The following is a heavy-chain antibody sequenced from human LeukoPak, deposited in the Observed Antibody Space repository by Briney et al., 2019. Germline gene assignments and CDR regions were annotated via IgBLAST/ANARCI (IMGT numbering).Heavy chain of an antibody. CDR3: ARRSYYGSGSHFDY. CDR1: GFTFSSYW. D-gene: IGHD3-10*01. CDR2: INSDGSST. J-gene: IGHJ4*02. V-gene: IGHV3-74*01. Sequence: PGGSLRLSCAASGFTFSSYWMHWVRQAPGEGLVWVSRINSDGSSTSYADSVKGRFTISRDNAKNTLYLQMNSLRAEDTAVYYCARRSYYGSGSHFDYWGQGTLVTVSS.